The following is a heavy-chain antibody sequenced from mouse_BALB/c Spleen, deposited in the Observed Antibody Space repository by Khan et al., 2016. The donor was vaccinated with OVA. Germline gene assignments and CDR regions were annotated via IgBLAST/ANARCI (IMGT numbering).Heavy chain of an antibody. V-gene: IGHV5-6*01. Sequence: EVELVESGGDLVKPGGSLKLSCAASGFTFSTYSMSWVRQTPDKRLEWVATISSGGSYTYYPDNVKGRFTISRDNAKNTLYLQMSSLKSEDTAMYYCARLAYYYNSEGFAYWGQGTLVTVSA. D-gene: IGHD1-1*01. CDR2: ISSGGSYT. J-gene: IGHJ3*01. CDR3: ARLAYYYNSEGFAY. CDR1: GFTFSTYS.